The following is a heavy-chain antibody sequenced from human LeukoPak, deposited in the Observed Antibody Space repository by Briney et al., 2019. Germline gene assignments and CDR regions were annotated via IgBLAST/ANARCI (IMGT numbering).Heavy chain of an antibody. CDR1: GSTFSSYW. CDR3: ARGKLLRNYYYGMDV. V-gene: IGHV3-74*01. J-gene: IGHJ6*02. D-gene: IGHD2-15*01. Sequence: GGSLRLTCAASGSTFSSYWMHWVRQAPGKGLVWVSRINSDGSSTSYADSVKGRFTISRDNAKNTLYLQVNSLRAEDTAVYYCARGKLLRNYYYGMDVWGQGTTVTVSS. CDR2: INSDGSST.